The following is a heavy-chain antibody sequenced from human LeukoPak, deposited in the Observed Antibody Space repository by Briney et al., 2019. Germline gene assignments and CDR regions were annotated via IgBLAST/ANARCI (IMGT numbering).Heavy chain of an antibody. CDR2: ISGSGGST. CDR3: AKTEIPGTPNYYGMDV. D-gene: IGHD1-14*01. V-gene: IGHV3-23*01. Sequence: QSGGSLRLSCAASGSTFSSYAMSWVRQAPGKGLEWVSAISGSGGSTYYADSVKGRFTISRDNSKNTLYLQMNSLRAEDTAVYYCAKTEIPGTPNYYGMDVWGQGTTVTVSS. CDR1: GSTFSSYA. J-gene: IGHJ6*02.